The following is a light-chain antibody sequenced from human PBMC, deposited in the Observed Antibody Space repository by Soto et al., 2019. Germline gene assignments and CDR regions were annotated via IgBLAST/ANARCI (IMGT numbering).Light chain of an antibody. J-gene: IGLJ2*01. CDR3: ASWDGLVKSPI. Sequence: QSVLTQPPSVSETPGQRVNISCSGSSSNIGSYTVNWYQQFPGTAPKLLLYSNNQRPAEVSDRFSGSKSGTSASLTISGLASGDESVFYCASWDGLVKSPIFGGGTKLTVL. V-gene: IGLV1-44*01. CDR1: SSNIGSYT. CDR2: SNN.